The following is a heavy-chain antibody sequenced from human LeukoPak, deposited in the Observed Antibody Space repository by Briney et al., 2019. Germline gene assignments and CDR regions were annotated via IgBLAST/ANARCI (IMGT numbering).Heavy chain of an antibody. D-gene: IGHD1-1*01. V-gene: IGHV1-46*01. CDR1: GYTFTSNY. Sequence: ASVKVSCKAFGYTFTSNYMHWVRQAPGQGPEWMGVISPSGGSTTYAQKFQGRVTITADESTSTAYMELSSLRSEDTAVYYCARALHLELHSYFDYWGQGTLVTVSS. CDR3: ARALHLELHSYFDY. J-gene: IGHJ4*02. CDR2: ISPSGGST.